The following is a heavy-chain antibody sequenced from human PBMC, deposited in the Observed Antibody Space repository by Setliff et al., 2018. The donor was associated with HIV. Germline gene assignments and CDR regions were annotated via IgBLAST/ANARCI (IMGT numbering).Heavy chain of an antibody. J-gene: IGHJ5*02. V-gene: IGHV4-61*02. Sequence: SETLSLTCTVSGDSVRSRPYYWNWIRQPAGKGLEWIGRFDSTGSTNYNPSLKSRVTISVDTSKNQFSLKLSSVTAADTAVYYCARNWGPNWFDPWGQGTLVTVSS. CDR1: GDSVRSRPYY. D-gene: IGHD7-27*01. CDR2: FDSTGST. CDR3: ARNWGPNWFDP.